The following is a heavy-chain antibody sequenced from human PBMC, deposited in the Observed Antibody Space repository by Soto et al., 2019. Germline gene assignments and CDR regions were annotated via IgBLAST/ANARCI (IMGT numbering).Heavy chain of an antibody. CDR1: GFTFSSYS. Sequence: EVQLVESGGGLVKPGGSLRLSCAASGFTFSSYSMNWVRQAPGKGLEWVSSISSSSSYIYYADSVKGRFTISRDNAKNSLYLQMNSLRAEDTAVYYCARDHSSSSEAYRYWGQGTLVTVSS. CDR3: ARDHSSSSEAYRY. V-gene: IGHV3-21*01. D-gene: IGHD6-6*01. J-gene: IGHJ4*02. CDR2: ISSSSSYI.